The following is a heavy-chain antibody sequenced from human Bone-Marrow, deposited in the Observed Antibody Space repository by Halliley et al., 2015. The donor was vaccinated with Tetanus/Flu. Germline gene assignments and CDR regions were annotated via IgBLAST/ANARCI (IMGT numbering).Heavy chain of an antibody. D-gene: IGHD2-2*01. J-gene: IGHJ6*02. CDR3: AGAGHCSSSSCQAHYYGMDV. V-gene: IGHV1-69*06. CDR2: IIPIFGTA. Sequence: QVQLVQSGAEVRKPGDSLKISCKGSGYTFTNYWIGWVRQAPGQGLEWMGGIIPIFGTANYAQKFQGRVTITAGKSTSTAYMELSSLRSEDTAVYYCAGAGHCSSSSCQAHYYGMDVWGQGTTVTVSS. CDR1: GYTFTNYW.